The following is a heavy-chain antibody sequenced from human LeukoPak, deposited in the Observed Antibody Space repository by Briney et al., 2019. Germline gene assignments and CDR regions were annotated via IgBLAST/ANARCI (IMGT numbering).Heavy chain of an antibody. Sequence: GGSLRLSCAASGFTFSNAWMSWVRQAPGKGLGWVGRIKSKTDGGTTDYAAPVKGRFTISRDDSKNTLYLQMNSLKTEDTAVYYCSSDFYGGNIVDYWGQGTLVTVSS. V-gene: IGHV3-15*01. CDR1: GFTFSNAW. J-gene: IGHJ4*02. CDR2: IKSKTDGGTT. CDR3: SSDFYGGNIVDY. D-gene: IGHD4-23*01.